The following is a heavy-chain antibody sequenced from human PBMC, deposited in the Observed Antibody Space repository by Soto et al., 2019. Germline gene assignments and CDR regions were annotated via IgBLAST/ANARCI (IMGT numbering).Heavy chain of an antibody. D-gene: IGHD5-12*01. CDR2: INHSGST. CDR1: GGSFSGYY. J-gene: IGHJ6*02. Sequence: PSETLSLTCAVYGGSFSGYYWSWIRQPPGKGLEWIGEINHSGSTNYNPSLKSRVTISVDTSKNQFSLKLSSVTAADTAVYYCARGPIVATTLYYYYYGMDVWGQGTTVTVSS. V-gene: IGHV4-34*01. CDR3: ARGPIVATTLYYYYYGMDV.